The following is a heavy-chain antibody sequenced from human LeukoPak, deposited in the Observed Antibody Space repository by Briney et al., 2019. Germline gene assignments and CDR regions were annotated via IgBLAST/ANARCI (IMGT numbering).Heavy chain of an antibody. CDR2: INHSGST. CDR3: ARIITAMDVSAFDI. D-gene: IGHD5-18*01. J-gene: IGHJ3*02. V-gene: IGHV4-34*01. Sequence: SETLSLTCAVYGGSFSGYYWSWIRQPPGKGLEWIGEINHSGSTNYNQSLKSRVTISVDTSKNQFSLKLSSVTAADTAVYYCARIITAMDVSAFDIWGQGTMVTVSS. CDR1: GGSFSGYY.